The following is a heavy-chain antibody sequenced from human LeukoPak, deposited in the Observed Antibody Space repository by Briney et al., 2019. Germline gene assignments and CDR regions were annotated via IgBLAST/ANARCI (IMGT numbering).Heavy chain of an antibody. CDR3: ARRGIRAQGAGFDY. CDR2: IYDSGTT. D-gene: IGHD6-13*01. CDR1: GGSIRSDNYY. J-gene: IGHJ4*02. Sequence: PSETLSLTCTVSGGSIRSDNYYWGWIRQPPGKGLEWIGSIYDSGTTNYNPSLKSRVNISVDTSKNQFSLKLNSVTAADTAVYYCARRGIRAQGAGFDYWGRGTLVTVSS. V-gene: IGHV4-39*01.